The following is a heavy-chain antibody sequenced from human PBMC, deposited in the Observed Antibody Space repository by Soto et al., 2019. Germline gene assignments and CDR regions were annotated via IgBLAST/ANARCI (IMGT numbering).Heavy chain of an antibody. V-gene: IGHV3-33*01. Sequence: QVQLVESGGGVVQPGRSLRLSCAASGFTFSSYGMHWVRQAPGKGLEWVAVIWYDGSNKYYADSVKGRFTISRDNSKNTLYLQMNRLRAEDTAVYYCARDIWTYYDFWSGFDYWGQGTLVTVSS. J-gene: IGHJ4*02. CDR2: IWYDGSNK. CDR1: GFTFSSYG. CDR3: ARDIWTYYDFWSGFDY. D-gene: IGHD3-3*01.